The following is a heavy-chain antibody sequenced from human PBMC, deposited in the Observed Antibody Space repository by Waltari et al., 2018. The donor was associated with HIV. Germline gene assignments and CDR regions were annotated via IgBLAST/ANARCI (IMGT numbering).Heavy chain of an antibody. CDR1: GFTFDDYP. J-gene: IGHJ5*01. D-gene: IGHD3-3*01. CDR2: ISWNSGIT. Sequence: GGGLVQPGRSLRLSCAASGFTFDDYPMHWVRQSPGKGLEWVSGISWNSGITDYGDSVKGRFTISRDNAKNSLYLQMNSLTVEDTAFYYCAKGGSHLTIFEAWFDSWGQGTLVTVSS. CDR3: AKGGSHLTIFEAWFDS. V-gene: IGHV3-9*01.